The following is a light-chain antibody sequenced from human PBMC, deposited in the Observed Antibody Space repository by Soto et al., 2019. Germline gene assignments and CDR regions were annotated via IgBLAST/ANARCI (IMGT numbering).Light chain of an antibody. CDR2: VNN. Sequence: QSVLTQPPSVSGAPGQRVTISCTGSSSNIGGYDVHWYQQLPGTAPKLLIYVNNNRPSGVPDRFSGSKSGTSASLAITGLRAEDEADYYCQSYDSSVTGWVFGGGTKLTVL. V-gene: IGLV1-40*01. CDR1: SSNIGGYD. CDR3: QSYDSSVTGWV. J-gene: IGLJ3*02.